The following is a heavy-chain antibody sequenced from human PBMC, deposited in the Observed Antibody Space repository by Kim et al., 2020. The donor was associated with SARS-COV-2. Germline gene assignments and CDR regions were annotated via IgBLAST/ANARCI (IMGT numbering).Heavy chain of an antibody. CDR2: LYPSDSTT. CDR3: ARPPRGGTSES. CDR1: GYTFTSYW. V-gene: IGHV5-51*01. Sequence: GESLKISCKTSGYTFTSYWIGWVRQMPGKGLEWMGILYPSDSTTKYSPSFKGQVSLSADKSISTAYLQWNSLKASDTAIYYCARPPRGGTSESWGQGTLVTVSS. D-gene: IGHD3-10*01. J-gene: IGHJ5*02.